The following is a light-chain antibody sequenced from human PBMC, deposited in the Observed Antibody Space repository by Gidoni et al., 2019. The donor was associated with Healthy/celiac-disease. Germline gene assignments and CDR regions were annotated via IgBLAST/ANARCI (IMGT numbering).Light chain of an antibody. Sequence: EIVMNPSPLSLRVTPGEPAAISCRSSQSLLPSNGYNYLDWYLQKPGQSPQLLIYLGANRASGVPDRFSGSGSGTDFTLKISRVEAEDVGVYYCMQALQTPLTFGGGTKVEIK. V-gene: IGKV2-28*01. CDR3: MQALQTPLT. CDR1: QSLLPSNGYNY. CDR2: LGA. J-gene: IGKJ4*01.